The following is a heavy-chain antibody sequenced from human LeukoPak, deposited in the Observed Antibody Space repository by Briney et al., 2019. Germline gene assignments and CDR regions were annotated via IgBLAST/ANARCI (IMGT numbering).Heavy chain of an antibody. CDR1: GFTFSNYY. CDR2: ISYDESNK. V-gene: IGHV3-30*03. D-gene: IGHD3-3*01. Sequence: GGSLRLSCAASGFTFSNYYFSWVRQAPGKGLEWVAVISYDESNKYYADSVKGRFTISRDNSKNTLYLQMNSLRAEDTAVYYCARGTDTKPFWSGYWVDVWGQGTTVTVSS. CDR3: ARGTDTKPFWSGYWVDV. J-gene: IGHJ6*02.